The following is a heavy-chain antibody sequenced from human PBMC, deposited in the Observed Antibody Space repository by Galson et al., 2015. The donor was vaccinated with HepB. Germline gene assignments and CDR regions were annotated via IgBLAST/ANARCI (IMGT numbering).Heavy chain of an antibody. D-gene: IGHD2-21*01. Sequence: SVKVSCKASGYTFTGYYMHWVRQAPGQGLEWMGWINPNSGGTNYAQKFQGRVTMTRDTSISTAYMELSRLRSDDTAVYYCARGEPVVVIAKALTYYYYYMDVWGKGTTVTVSS. CDR3: ARGEPVVVIAKALTYYYYYMDV. J-gene: IGHJ6*03. CDR1: GYTFTGYY. CDR2: INPNSGGT. V-gene: IGHV1-2*02.